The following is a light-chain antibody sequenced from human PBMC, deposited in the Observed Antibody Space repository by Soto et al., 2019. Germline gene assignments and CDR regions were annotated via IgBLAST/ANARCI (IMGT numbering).Light chain of an antibody. V-gene: IGKV3-15*01. Sequence: EIVMTQSPATPPVSPGERATLSCRASQSVRSILARYQQNPGQAPRLLIYGASTRATGSPARFSARGSGTEFSISVRSLQSEDLAVYYCQQYSNCSPTFGPGNTVDLK. CDR1: QSVRSI. CDR3: QQYSNCSPT. J-gene: IGKJ3*01. CDR2: GAS.